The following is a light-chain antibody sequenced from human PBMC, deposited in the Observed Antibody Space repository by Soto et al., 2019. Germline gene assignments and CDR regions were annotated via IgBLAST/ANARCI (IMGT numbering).Light chain of an antibody. Sequence: QSVLTQPPSVSGAPGQRVTISCTGSSSNIGAGYDVHWYQQLPGTAPKLLIYGNSNRPSGVPDRFSGSKSGTSASLAITGLLAEDEADYYCQSYDNSLSGCVFGGGTQVTVL. CDR2: GNS. CDR1: SSNIGAGYD. CDR3: QSYDNSLSGCV. V-gene: IGLV1-40*01. J-gene: IGLJ3*02.